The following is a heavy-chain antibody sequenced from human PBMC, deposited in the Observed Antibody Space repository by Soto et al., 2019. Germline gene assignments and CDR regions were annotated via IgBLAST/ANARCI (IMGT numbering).Heavy chain of an antibody. CDR2: IRSDYASSAI. J-gene: IGHJ5*02. D-gene: IGHD2-2*01. CDR3: ALEGCRRTGCYSRDL. V-gene: IGHV3-73*01. CDR1: GFTFGGSP. Sequence: EAQLVQSGGGLVQPGGSLQLSCSASGFTFGGSPVHWVRQASGKGLEWVGRIRSDYASSAIAYAASVRGRFTLSRDDSKNTAYLQVNSLEVEDTALYYCALEGCRRTGCYSRDLGSQGTLVTVSS.